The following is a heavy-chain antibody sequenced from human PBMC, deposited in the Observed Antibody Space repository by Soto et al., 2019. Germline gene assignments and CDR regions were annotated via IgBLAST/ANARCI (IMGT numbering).Heavy chain of an antibody. CDR3: ARSFDFSSYNWFDP. D-gene: IGHD6-13*01. Sequence: PSETLSLTCTVSGGPISSGGYYWSWIRQHPGKGLEWIGYIYYSGSTYYNPSLKSRVTISVDTSKNQFSLKLSSVTAADTAVYYCARSFDFSSYNWFDPWGQGTLVTVSS. J-gene: IGHJ5*02. CDR1: GGPISSGGYY. V-gene: IGHV4-31*03. CDR2: IYYSGST.